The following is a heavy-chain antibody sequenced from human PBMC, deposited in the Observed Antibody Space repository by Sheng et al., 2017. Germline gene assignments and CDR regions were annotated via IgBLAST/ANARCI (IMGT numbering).Heavy chain of an antibody. V-gene: IGHV3-23*04. CDR1: GFTFSSYA. Sequence: EVQLVESGGGLVKPGGSLRLSCASSGFTFSSYAMSWVRQAPGKGLEWVSAISGSGGSTYYADSVKGRFSISRDNSKNTLYLQMNSLRADDTAVYYCAKLWSAAGGNWFDPWGQGTLVTVSS. CDR3: AKLWSAAGGNWFDP. CDR2: ISGSGGST. D-gene: IGHD6-13*01. J-gene: IGHJ5*02.